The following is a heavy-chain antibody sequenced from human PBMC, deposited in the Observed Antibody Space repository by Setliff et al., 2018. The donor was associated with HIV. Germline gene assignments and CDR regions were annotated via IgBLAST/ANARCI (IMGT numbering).Heavy chain of an antibody. D-gene: IGHD1-1*01. CDR2: ISSSSSYI. V-gene: IGHV3-21*04. Sequence: PGGSLRLSCAASGLTFSSYTMNWVRQAPGKGLEWVSSISSSSSYIYYADSVKGRFTISRDNAKNSLYLQMNSLRAEDTAVYYCARETRPGLTRSGFDYWGQGTLVTVSS. CDR3: ARETRPGLTRSGFDY. J-gene: IGHJ4*02. CDR1: GLTFSSYT.